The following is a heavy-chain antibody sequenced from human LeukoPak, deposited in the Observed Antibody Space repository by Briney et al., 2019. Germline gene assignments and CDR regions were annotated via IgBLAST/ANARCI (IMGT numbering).Heavy chain of an antibody. Sequence: PGGSLRLSCAASGFTFSSYSMNWVRQAPGKGLEWVSSISSSSSYIYYADSVKGRFTISRDNAKNSLYLQMNSLRAEDTAVYYCARVPPPTFDPGDGEIDYWGQGTLVTVSS. CDR1: GFTFSSYS. CDR2: ISSSSSYI. V-gene: IGHV3-21*01. J-gene: IGHJ4*02. D-gene: IGHD1-26*01. CDR3: ARVPPPTFDPGDGEIDY.